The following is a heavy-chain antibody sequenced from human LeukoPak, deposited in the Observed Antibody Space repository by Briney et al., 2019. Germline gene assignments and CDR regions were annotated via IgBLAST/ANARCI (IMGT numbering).Heavy chain of an antibody. V-gene: IGHV4-34*01. D-gene: IGHD2/OR15-2a*01. CDR2: INHSGST. Sequence: SETLSLTRAVYGGSFSGYYWSWIRQPPGKGLEWIGEINHSGSTNYNPSLKSRVTISVDTSKNQFSLKLSSVTAADTAVYYCARDLPDYFFDYWGQGTLVTVSS. CDR3: ARDLPDYFFDY. J-gene: IGHJ4*02. CDR1: GGSFSGYY.